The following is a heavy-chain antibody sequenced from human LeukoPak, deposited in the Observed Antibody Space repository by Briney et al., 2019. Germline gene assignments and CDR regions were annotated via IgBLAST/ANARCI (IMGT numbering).Heavy chain of an antibody. CDR2: ISWNSGSI. J-gene: IGHJ6*03. CDR3: AKDTDAHYYYYYMDV. V-gene: IGHV3-9*01. Sequence: GGSLRLSCAASGFTFDDYAMHWVRQAPGKGLDWVSGISWNSGSIGYADSVKGRFTISRDNAKNSLYLQMNSLRAEDTALYYCAKDTDAHYYYYYMDVWGKGTTVTVSS. CDR1: GFTFDDYA.